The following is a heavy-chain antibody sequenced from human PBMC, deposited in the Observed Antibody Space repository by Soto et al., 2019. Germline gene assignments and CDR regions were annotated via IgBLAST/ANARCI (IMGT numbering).Heavy chain of an antibody. CDR3: ASRGPTGTTDYYYYMDV. D-gene: IGHD1-7*01. CDR1: GGSISSYY. J-gene: IGHJ6*03. V-gene: IGHV4-59*01. CDR2: IYYSGST. Sequence: SETLSLTCTVSGGSISSYYWSWIRQPPGKGLEWIGYIYYSGSTNYNPSLKNRVTISVHTSKNQFSLKLSPVTAADTAVYYCASRGPTGTTDYYYYMDVWGKGTTVTVSS.